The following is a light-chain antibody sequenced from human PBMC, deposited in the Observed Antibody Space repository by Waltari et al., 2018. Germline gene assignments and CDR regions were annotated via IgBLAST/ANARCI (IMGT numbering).Light chain of an antibody. Sequence: QSALTQPPSASGSPGQSVTISCTGTSSDVGGYNYVSWYQQHPGKAPKVLIYEVTKRPSGVPVRFSGSKSGNTASLTVSGLQAEDEADYYCSSYAGSNNLLFGGGTKLTVL. CDR2: EVT. CDR3: SSYAGSNNLL. V-gene: IGLV2-8*01. J-gene: IGLJ2*01. CDR1: SSDVGGYNY.